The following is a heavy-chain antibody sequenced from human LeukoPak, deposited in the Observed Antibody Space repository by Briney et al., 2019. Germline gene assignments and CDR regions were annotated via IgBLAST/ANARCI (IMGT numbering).Heavy chain of an antibody. CDR3: ASGGEPIPPFGMDV. Sequence: ASVKVSCKASGYTFTSYGISWVRQAPGQGLEWMGWISAYNGNTNYAQKLQGRVTMTTDTSTSTAYMELRSLRSDDPAVYYCASGGEPIPPFGMDVWGQGTTVTVSS. J-gene: IGHJ6*02. V-gene: IGHV1-18*01. D-gene: IGHD3-16*01. CDR2: ISAYNGNT. CDR1: GYTFTSYG.